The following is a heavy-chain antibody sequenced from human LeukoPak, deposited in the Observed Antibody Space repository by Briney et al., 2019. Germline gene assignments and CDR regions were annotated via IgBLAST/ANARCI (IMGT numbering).Heavy chain of an antibody. Sequence: GGSLRLSCAASGFTFSSYSMNWVRQALGKGLEWVSSITSSSSYIYYADSVKGRFTISRDNAKNSLYLQMNSLRAEDTAVYYCARDPYCSGGSCYSGEDYFDYWGQGTLVTVSS. CDR2: ITSSSSYI. D-gene: IGHD2-15*01. CDR3: ARDPYCSGGSCYSGEDYFDY. V-gene: IGHV3-21*01. CDR1: GFTFSSYS. J-gene: IGHJ4*01.